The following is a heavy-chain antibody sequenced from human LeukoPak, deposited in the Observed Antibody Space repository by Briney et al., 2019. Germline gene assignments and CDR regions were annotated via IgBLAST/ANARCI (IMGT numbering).Heavy chain of an antibody. J-gene: IGHJ3*02. D-gene: IGHD1-26*01. CDR3: ARDPKGIESRHGSDI. CDR2: IIPILGIA. Sequence: GASVKVSCKASGYTFTSYGISWVRQAPGQGLEWMGRIIPILGIANYAQKFQGRVAITADKSTSTAYMELSSLRSEDTAVYYCARDPKGIESRHGSDIWGQGTMVTVSS. CDR1: GYTFTSYG. V-gene: IGHV1-69*04.